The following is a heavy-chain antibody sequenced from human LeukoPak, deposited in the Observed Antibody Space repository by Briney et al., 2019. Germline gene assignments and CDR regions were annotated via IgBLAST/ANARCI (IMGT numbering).Heavy chain of an antibody. J-gene: IGHJ4*02. CDR1: GSSMSSGDYC. V-gene: IGHV4-30-4*01. Sequence: SQTLSLTCTVSGSSMSSGDYCWSWIRQPPGKGLEWIGYIYYSGSTYYNPSLKSRVTISVDTSKNQFSPKLSSVTAADTAVYYCARIQRGYSYGYVDYWGQGTLVTVSS. D-gene: IGHD5-18*01. CDR3: ARIQRGYSYGYVDY. CDR2: IYYSGST.